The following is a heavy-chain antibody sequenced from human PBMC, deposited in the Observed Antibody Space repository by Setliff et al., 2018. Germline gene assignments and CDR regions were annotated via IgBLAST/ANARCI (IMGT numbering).Heavy chain of an antibody. CDR1: GGTFSSYA. J-gene: IGHJ3*02. CDR2: IIPIFGTA. V-gene: IGHV1-69*06. Sequence: SVKVSCKASGGTFSSYAISWVRQAPGQGLEWMGRIIPIFGTANYAQKFQGRVTITADKSTSTAYMELSSLRSEDTAVYYCARRMWELRSDAFDIWGQGTMVTVSS. D-gene: IGHD1-26*01. CDR3: ARRMWELRSDAFDI.